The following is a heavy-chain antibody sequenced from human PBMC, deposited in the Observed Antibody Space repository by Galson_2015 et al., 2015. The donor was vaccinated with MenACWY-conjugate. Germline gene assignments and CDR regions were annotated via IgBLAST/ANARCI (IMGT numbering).Heavy chain of an antibody. CDR2: IYSAGTT. D-gene: IGHD5-18*01. J-gene: IGHJ2*01. Sequence: SLRLSCAASGFTVSTNYMNWVRQAPGKGLEWVSMIYSAGTTYYADSVKGRFTISRDNSKNTLYLQMNSLRAEDTAVYFCARGGYSSGPSPDWYFDLWGRGTLVTVSS. CDR3: ARGGYSSGPSPDWYFDL. V-gene: IGHV3-66*02. CDR1: GFTVSTNY.